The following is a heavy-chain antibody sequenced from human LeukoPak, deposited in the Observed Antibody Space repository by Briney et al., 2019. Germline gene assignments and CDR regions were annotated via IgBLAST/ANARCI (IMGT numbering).Heavy chain of an antibody. CDR3: TTGGY. CDR2: IESKTDGGTT. Sequence: SGGSLRLSCAASGFTFSNAWMSWVRQAPGKGLEWVGRIESKTDGGTTDYAAPVKGRFTISRDDSRNTLYLQMNSLKTEDTAVYCCTTGGYWGQGTLVTVSS. V-gene: IGHV3-15*04. J-gene: IGHJ4*02. CDR1: GFTFSNAW.